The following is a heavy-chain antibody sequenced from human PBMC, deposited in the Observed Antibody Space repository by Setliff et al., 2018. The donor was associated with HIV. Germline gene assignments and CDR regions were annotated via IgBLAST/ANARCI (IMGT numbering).Heavy chain of an antibody. V-gene: IGHV1-69*10. CDR3: AGPRGNEAFDI. Sequence: SVKVSCKASGGTSSTYAMNWVRQAPGQGLEWMGQIIPILEITSYAQKFQGRLTLTADESTTTMYMELSSLRSDDTAVYYCAGPRGNEAFDIWGQGTMVTVSS. J-gene: IGHJ3*02. CDR1: GGTSSTYA. CDR2: IIPILEIT. D-gene: IGHD3-10*01.